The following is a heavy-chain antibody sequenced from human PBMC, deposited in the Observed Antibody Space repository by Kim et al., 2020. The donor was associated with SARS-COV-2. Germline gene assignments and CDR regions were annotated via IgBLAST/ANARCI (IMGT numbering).Heavy chain of an antibody. D-gene: IGHD2-2*01. CDR3: ARDRLFQVVPAAIVDY. Sequence: GGSLRLSCAASGFTFSSYGMHWVRQAPGKGLEWVAVISYDGSNKYYADSVKGRFTISRDNSKNTLYLQMNSLRAEDTAVYYCARDRLFQVVPAAIVDYWG. V-gene: IGHV3-33*05. J-gene: IGHJ4*01. CDR2: ISYDGSNK. CDR1: GFTFSSYG.